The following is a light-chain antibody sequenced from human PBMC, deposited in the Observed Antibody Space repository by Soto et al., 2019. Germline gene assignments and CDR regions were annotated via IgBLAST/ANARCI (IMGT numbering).Light chain of an antibody. J-gene: IGKJ3*01. V-gene: IGKV1-27*01. CDR3: QKYNSVPFT. CDR1: QAISNS. CDR2: TAS. Sequence: DIQMTQFPSSLSASVGDRVTISCRASQAISNSLAWYQQKPGEVPKLLIYTASTLQSGVPSRFSGSGSGTNFTLTISSLQPEDVATYCCQKYNSVPFTFGPGTKVDLK.